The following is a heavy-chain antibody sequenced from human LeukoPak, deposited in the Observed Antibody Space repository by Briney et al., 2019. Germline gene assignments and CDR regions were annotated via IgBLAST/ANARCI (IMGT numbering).Heavy chain of an antibody. V-gene: IGHV3-21*01. D-gene: IGHD5-18*01. CDR2: ITRSGTYI. CDR3: ARDKRGYSYGYFD. J-gene: IGHJ4*02. CDR1: GFTFSNYN. Sequence: KPGGSLRLSCAASGFTFSNYNMNWVRQAPGKAMEWVSSITRSGTYIFYADSVKGRFTISRDNAKNSLYLQMNSLRAEDTAVYYCARDKRGYSYGYFDWGQGTLVTVSS.